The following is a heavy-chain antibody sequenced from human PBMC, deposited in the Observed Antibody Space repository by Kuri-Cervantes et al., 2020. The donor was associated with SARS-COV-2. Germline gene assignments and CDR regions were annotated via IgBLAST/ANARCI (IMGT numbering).Heavy chain of an antibody. CDR1: GYSISSGYY. Sequence: GSLRLSCAVSGYSISSGYYWGWIRQPPGKGLEWIGSIYHSGSTYYNPSLKSRVTISVDTSKNQFSLRPSSVTAADTAIYYCAREDTSTIDFWGQGTLVTVSS. CDR3: AREDTSTIDF. CDR2: IYHSGST. J-gene: IGHJ4*02. V-gene: IGHV4-38-2*02. D-gene: IGHD2-2*01.